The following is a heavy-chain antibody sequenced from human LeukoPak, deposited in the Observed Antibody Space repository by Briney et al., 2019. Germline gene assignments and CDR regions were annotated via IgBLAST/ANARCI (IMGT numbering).Heavy chain of an antibody. CDR2: IIPIFGTA. CDR3: ARVGYCGGDCYPYGMDV. D-gene: IGHD2-21*02. V-gene: IGHV1-69*13. CDR1: GGTFSRYA. Sequence: SVKVSCKASGGTFSRYAISWERQAPGQGLEWMGGIIPIFGTANYAQKFQGRVTITADESTSTAYMELSSLRSEDTAVYYCARVGYCGGDCYPYGMDVWGQGTTVTVSS. J-gene: IGHJ6*02.